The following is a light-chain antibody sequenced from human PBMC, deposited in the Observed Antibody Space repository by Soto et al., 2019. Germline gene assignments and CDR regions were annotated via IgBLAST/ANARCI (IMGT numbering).Light chain of an antibody. J-gene: IGKJ5*01. CDR3: HQYNIRPSIP. CDR2: GAS. Sequence: EIVMTQSPATLSVSPGERATLSCRTSQGVRSNLAWYQQKPGQAPRLLIYGASTKATGIPARFSGSGSGTASTPTISSLQSEDFGVYSCHQYNIRPSIPFAQETRLDTK. V-gene: IGKV3-15*01. CDR1: QGVRSN.